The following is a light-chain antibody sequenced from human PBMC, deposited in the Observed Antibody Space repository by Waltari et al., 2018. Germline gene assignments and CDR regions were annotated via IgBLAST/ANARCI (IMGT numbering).Light chain of an antibody. CDR3: QQRSNWPAVFT. J-gene: IGKJ3*01. CDR2: DAS. Sequence: EIVLTQSPATLSLSPGERATLSCRASQSVSSYLAWYQQKPGQAPRLLIYDASKRATGIPARFSGSGSGTDFTLTISSLEPEDFAVYYCQQRSNWPAVFTFGPGTKVDIK. CDR1: QSVSSY. V-gene: IGKV3-11*01.